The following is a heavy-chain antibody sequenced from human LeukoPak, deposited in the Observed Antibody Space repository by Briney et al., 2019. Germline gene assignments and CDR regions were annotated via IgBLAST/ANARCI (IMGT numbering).Heavy chain of an antibody. J-gene: IGHJ3*02. CDR2: INPSGGTT. CDR1: GYNFTIYY. CDR3: ARDLVVVTGLRTRGSFDI. D-gene: IGHD2-21*02. V-gene: IGHV1-46*01. Sequence: ASVTVSFKASGYNFTIYYMHWVRQAPGQGLEWMGIINPSGGTTSYAQKFQGRVTVTRDTSTSTVYMELSSLRSEDTAVYYCARDLVVVTGLRTRGSFDIWGQGTMVTVSS.